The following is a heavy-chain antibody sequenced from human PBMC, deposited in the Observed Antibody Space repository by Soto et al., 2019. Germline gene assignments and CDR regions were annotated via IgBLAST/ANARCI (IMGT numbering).Heavy chain of an antibody. CDR2: IRSKANSYAT. J-gene: IGHJ3*02. Sequence: LRLSCAASGFTFSGSAMHWVRQASGKGLEWVGRIRSKANSYATAYAASVKGRFTISRDDSKNTAYLQMNSLKTEDTAVYYCTIVVAAIYDAFDSWGQGTMVTVSS. CDR3: TIVVAAIYDAFDS. V-gene: IGHV3-73*01. CDR1: GFTFSGSA. D-gene: IGHD2-15*01.